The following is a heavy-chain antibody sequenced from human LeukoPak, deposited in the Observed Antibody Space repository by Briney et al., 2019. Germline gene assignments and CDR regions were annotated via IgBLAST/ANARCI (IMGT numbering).Heavy chain of an antibody. CDR1: GGSISSSNW. J-gene: IGHJ5*02. V-gene: IGHV4-4*02. CDR3: ARLFGIHPNWFDP. CDR2: IYHSGST. Sequence: SETLSLTCAVSGGSISSSNWWSWVRQPPGKGLEWIGEIYHSGSTNYNPSLKSRVTTSVDKSKNQFSLKLSSVTAADTAVYYCARLFGIHPNWFDPWGQGTLVTVSS. D-gene: IGHD3-10*02.